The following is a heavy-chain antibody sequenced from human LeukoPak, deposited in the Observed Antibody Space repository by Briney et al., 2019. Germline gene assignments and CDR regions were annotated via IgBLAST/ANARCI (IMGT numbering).Heavy chain of an antibody. CDR3: ARDVKPYYYDSSGSFDPFDI. CDR1: GFTFSDYY. D-gene: IGHD3-22*01. V-gene: IGHV3-11*01. CDR2: ISSSGSTI. J-gene: IGHJ3*02. Sequence: PGGSLRLSCAASGFTFSDYYMRWIRQAPGKGLEWVSYISSSGSTIYYADSVKGRLTISRDNAKNSLYLQMNSLRAEDTAVYYCARDVKPYYYDSSGSFDPFDIWGQGTMVTVSS.